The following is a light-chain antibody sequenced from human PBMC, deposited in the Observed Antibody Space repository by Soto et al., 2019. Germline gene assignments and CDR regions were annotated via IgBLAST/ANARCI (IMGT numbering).Light chain of an antibody. CDR1: SSNVGRNA. Sequence: QSVLTQPTSASGTPGQGVTISCSGSSSNVGRNAVNWYQQLPGTAPKVLIYSNNQRPSGVPVRFSGSKSGTSASLAISGLQSEDEADYYCAAWDDSLNGVIFGGGTKLTVL. CDR3: AAWDDSLNGVI. CDR2: SNN. J-gene: IGLJ2*01. V-gene: IGLV1-44*01.